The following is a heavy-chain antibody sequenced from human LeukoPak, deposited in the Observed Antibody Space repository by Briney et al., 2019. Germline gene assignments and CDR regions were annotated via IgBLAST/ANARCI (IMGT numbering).Heavy chain of an antibody. V-gene: IGHV1-18*01. CDR3: ARVLRLGELLIRYAFDI. CDR1: GYTFTSYG. CDR2: ISAYNGNT. D-gene: IGHD3-16*01. J-gene: IGHJ3*02. Sequence: GASVTVSCKASGYTFTSYGISWVRQAPGQGLEWMGWISAYNGNTNYAQKLQGRVTMTTDTSTSTAYMELRSLRSDDTAVYYCARVLRLGELLIRYAFDIWGQGTMVSVSS.